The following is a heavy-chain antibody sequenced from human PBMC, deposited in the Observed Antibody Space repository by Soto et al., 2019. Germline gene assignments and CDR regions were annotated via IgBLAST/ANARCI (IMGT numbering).Heavy chain of an antibody. CDR2: IYYSGST. D-gene: IGHD3-10*01. CDR3: ARQYYYGSGSYSWGWFDP. Sequence: SETLSLTCTVSGGSISNYYWSWIRQPPGKGLEWIGYIYYSGSTNYNPSLKSRVTISVDTSKNQFSLKLSSVTAADTAVYYCARQYYYGSGSYSWGWFDPWGQGTLVTVSS. CDR1: GGSISNYY. V-gene: IGHV4-59*08. J-gene: IGHJ5*02.